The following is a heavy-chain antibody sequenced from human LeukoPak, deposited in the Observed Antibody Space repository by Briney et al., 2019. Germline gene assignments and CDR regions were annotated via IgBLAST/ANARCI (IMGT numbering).Heavy chain of an antibody. D-gene: IGHD2-2*01. CDR2: IHYTGTT. Sequence: SETLSLTCIVSGGSINNHYWTWIRQTPGKGLEWIGDIHYTGTTKYNPSLKSRVTISVDRSKNQFSLKLSSVTAADTAVYYCARGTIVVPAAPSWFDPWGQGTLVTVSS. J-gene: IGHJ5*02. V-gene: IGHV4-59*11. CDR3: ARGTIVVPAAPSWFDP. CDR1: GGSINNHY.